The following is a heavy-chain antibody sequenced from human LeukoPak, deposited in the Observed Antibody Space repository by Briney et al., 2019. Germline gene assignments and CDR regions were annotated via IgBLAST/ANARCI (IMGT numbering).Heavy chain of an antibody. CDR2: IQNDASTE. J-gene: IGHJ4*02. CDR1: GFIFSHYR. CDR3: ARELSQIVWGGLDY. D-gene: IGHD2-21*01. Sequence: GGSLRLSCAASGFIFSHYRMHWVRQAPGKGVEWVAVIQNDASTENFADSVKGRFTISRDNSKNTVFLQMNSLRVEDTAVYYCARELSQIVWGGLDYGGQGTLVSVSS. V-gene: IGHV3-33*05.